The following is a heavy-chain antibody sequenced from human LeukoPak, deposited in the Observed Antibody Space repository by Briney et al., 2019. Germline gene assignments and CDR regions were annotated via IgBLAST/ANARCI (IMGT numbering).Heavy chain of an antibody. Sequence: SVKVSCKASGGTFSSYAISWVRQAPGQGLEWMGGIIPIFGTANYAQKFQGRVTITADESASTAYMELSSLRSEDTAVYYCARRLGTAIAYFDYWGQGTLVTVSS. CDR2: IIPIFGTA. J-gene: IGHJ4*02. CDR1: GGTFSSYA. D-gene: IGHD2-21*02. V-gene: IGHV1-69*01. CDR3: ARRLGTAIAYFDY.